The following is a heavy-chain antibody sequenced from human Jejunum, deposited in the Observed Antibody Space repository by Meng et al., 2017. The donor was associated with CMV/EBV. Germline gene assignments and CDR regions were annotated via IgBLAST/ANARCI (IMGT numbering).Heavy chain of an antibody. V-gene: IGHV3-30*02. CDR1: GFTFSNYG. J-gene: IGHJ4*02. CDR3: AKDVDH. CDR2: IRFDGGNK. Sequence: QGQLVESGVGVAQPGGSLRLSWASSGFTFSNYGMYWVRQAPAKGLEWVAYIRFDGGNKQYADSVKGRFTISRDNSKNTMYLQMTSLKAEDTALYYCAKDVDHWGQGTLVTVSS.